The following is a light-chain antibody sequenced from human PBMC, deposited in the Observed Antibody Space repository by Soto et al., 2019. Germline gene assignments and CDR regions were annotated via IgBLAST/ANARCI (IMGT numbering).Light chain of an antibody. J-gene: IGLJ2*01. CDR2: EGS. CDR1: SSDVGSYNL. Sequence: QSALTQPASVSGSPGQSITISCTGTSSDVGSYNLVSWYQQHPGKAPKLMIYEGSKRPSGVSNRFSGSKSGNTASLTISGLQAEDEADHYCCSYAGSSTFEVFGGGTQLTVL. V-gene: IGLV2-23*03. CDR3: CSYAGSSTFEV.